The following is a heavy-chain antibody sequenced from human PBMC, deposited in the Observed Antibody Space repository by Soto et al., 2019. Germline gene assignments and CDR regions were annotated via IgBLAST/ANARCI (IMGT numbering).Heavy chain of an antibody. CDR2: IIPILGIA. CDR3: ARGLDYGDYYFDY. CDR1: GGTFGSYT. D-gene: IGHD4-17*01. V-gene: IGHV1-69*02. J-gene: IGHJ4*02. Sequence: ASVKVSCKASGGTFGSYTISWVRQAPGQGLEWMGRIIPILGIANYAQKFQGRVTITADKSTSTAYMELSSLRSEDTAVYYCARGLDYGDYYFDYWGQGTLVTVSS.